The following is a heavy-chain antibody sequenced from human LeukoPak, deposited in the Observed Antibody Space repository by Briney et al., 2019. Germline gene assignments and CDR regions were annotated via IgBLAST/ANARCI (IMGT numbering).Heavy chain of an antibody. J-gene: IGHJ4*02. Sequence: SVKVSCKASGGTFSSYAISWVRQAPGQGLEWMGGIIPIFGTANYAQKFQGRVTITADESTSTAYMELSSLRSEDTAVYYCARGASYYDILTGYQYLPDFDYWGQGTLVTVSS. CDR1: GGTFSSYA. CDR2: IIPIFGTA. CDR3: ARGASYYDILTGYQYLPDFDY. V-gene: IGHV1-69*01. D-gene: IGHD3-9*01.